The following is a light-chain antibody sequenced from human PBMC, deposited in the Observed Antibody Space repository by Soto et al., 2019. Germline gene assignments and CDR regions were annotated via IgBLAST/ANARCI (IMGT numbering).Light chain of an antibody. J-gene: IGKJ3*01. CDR3: QHYGTSRVT. Sequence: ESVLMQSPGTMSLSPGERGTLSCGASQSVSSNYLAWYQQKPGQAPRLLIYGASSRATGVPDRFSGSGSGTDFTLTISRLEPEDFAVYYCQHYGTSRVTFGPGTKVDIK. CDR1: QSVSSNY. V-gene: IGKV3-20*01. CDR2: GAS.